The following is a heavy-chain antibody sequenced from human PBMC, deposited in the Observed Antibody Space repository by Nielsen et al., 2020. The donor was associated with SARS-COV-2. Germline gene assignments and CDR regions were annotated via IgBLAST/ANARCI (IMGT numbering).Heavy chain of an antibody. V-gene: IGHV2-5*02. Sequence: TLSLTCTVSGGSISSSSYYWGWIRQPPGKALEWLAVIYWDDDKRYSPSLKNRLTITKENSKNQVVLTMTNMDPVDTATYYCARSPAGMAFDYWGQGTLVTVSS. D-gene: IGHD1-26*01. CDR3: ARSPAGMAFDY. CDR2: IYWDDDK. J-gene: IGHJ4*02. CDR1: GGSISSSSYY.